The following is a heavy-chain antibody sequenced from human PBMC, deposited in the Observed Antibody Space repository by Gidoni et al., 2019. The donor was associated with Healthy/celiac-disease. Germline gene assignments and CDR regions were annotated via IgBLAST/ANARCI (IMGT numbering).Heavy chain of an antibody. Sequence: QVQLVESGGGVVQPGRSLRLSCAASGFPFSSYGMHWVRQAPGTGLEWVAVISYDGSNKYYADSVKGRFTISRDNSKNTLYLQMNSLRAEDTAVYYCAKDGSRGGATIPSYFDYWGQGTLVTVSS. CDR2: ISYDGSNK. CDR1: GFPFSSYG. V-gene: IGHV3-30*18. J-gene: IGHJ4*02. D-gene: IGHD1-26*01. CDR3: AKDGSRGGATIPSYFDY.